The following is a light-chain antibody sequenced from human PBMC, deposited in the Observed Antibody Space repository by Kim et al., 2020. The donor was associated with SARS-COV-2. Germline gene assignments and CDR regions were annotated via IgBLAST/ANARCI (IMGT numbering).Light chain of an antibody. Sequence: DIQMTQSPSSLSASVGDRVTITCRASQYVSRYLNWYQQKPGKAPKVMIYAASSLQSGVPSRFSGSGSGTDFTLAISSLQPEDVATYFCQQSYTTPRTFDQGTKVDIK. V-gene: IGKV1-39*01. J-gene: IGKJ1*01. CDR2: AAS. CDR3: QQSYTTPRT. CDR1: QYVSRY.